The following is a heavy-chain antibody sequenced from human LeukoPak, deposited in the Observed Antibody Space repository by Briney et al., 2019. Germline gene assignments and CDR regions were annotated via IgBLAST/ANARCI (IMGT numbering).Heavy chain of an antibody. CDR2: INPSGGST. J-gene: IGHJ3*02. CDR1: GYTFTSCY. V-gene: IGHV1-46*01. CDR3: ARDFRALEAFDI. Sequence: ASVKVSCKASGYTFTSCYMHWVRQAPGQGLEWMGIINPSGGSTSYAQKFQGRVTMTRDTSTSTVYMELSSLRSEDTAVYYCARDFRALEAFDIWGQGTMVTVSS.